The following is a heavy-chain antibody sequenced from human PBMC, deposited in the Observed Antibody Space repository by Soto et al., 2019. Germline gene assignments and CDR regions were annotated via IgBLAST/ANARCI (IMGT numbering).Heavy chain of an antibody. D-gene: IGHD3-10*01. CDR3: SRGRGGHFDY. J-gene: IGHJ4*02. Sequence: NPSETLSLTCSVSGGSMSFYYWMWIRQPPGRGLEWIGYIYDTGSTNYNPSLKSRVTMSVDTSKSQFSLNLISVTAADTAVYYCSRGRGGHFDYWGQGVLVTVSS. CDR1: GGSMSFYY. V-gene: IGHV4-59*01. CDR2: IYDTGST.